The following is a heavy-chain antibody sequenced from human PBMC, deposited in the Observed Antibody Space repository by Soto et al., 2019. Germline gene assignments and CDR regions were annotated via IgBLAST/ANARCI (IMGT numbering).Heavy chain of an antibody. J-gene: IGHJ4*02. D-gene: IGHD1-26*01. Sequence: ASVKVSCKTSGFTFTSYPFSWVRQAPGQGLEWLAWVHPYEGTTKVAHQFRDRLTLTTDTSAATVFMELTRLTSDDTAVYFCAREYYSDTTWIDYWGQGTLVTVSS. CDR3: AREYYSDTTWIDY. CDR1: GFTFTSYP. V-gene: IGHV1-18*04. CDR2: VHPYEGTT.